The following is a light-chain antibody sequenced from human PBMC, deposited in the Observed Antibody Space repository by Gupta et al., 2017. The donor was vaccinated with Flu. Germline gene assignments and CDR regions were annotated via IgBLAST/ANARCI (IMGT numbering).Light chain of an antibody. CDR3: QQYYTTPES. Sequence: DIVMTQSPDSLAVSLGERATINCKSSQSVLYNSNNKNYLSWYQQKPGQPPKLLISWASTRESGVPDRFSGSGSGTDFTLTISSLQAEDVAVYYCQQYYTTPESFGQWTKLEIK. J-gene: IGKJ2*03. V-gene: IGKV4-1*01. CDR2: WAS. CDR1: QSVLYNSNNKNY.